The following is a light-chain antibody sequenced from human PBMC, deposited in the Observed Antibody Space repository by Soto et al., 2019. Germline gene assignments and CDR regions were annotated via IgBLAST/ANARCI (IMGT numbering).Light chain of an antibody. CDR2: LEGSGSF. CDR1: SGHSSYI. CDR3: ETWDINTHVV. Sequence: QPVLTQSSSASASLGSSVKLTSTLSSGHSSYIIAWHQQQPGKAPRYLMNLEGSGSFNKGSGVPDRFSGSSSGADRYLTISNLQFEDEADYYCETWDINTHVVFGGGTKLTVL. V-gene: IGLV4-60*02. J-gene: IGLJ2*01.